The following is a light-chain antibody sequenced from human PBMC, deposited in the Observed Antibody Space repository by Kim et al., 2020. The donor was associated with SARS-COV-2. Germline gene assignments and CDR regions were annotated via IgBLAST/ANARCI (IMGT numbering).Light chain of an antibody. Sequence: ASVGDKVTSTWRASQGISNYLAWYQQKPVKVPKLLIYAATTLQSGVPSRFSGNGSGTDFTLTISSLQPEDVATYYCQKYNSAPCTFGPGTKVDIK. V-gene: IGKV1-27*01. J-gene: IGKJ3*01. CDR3: QKYNSAPCT. CDR1: QGISNY. CDR2: AAT.